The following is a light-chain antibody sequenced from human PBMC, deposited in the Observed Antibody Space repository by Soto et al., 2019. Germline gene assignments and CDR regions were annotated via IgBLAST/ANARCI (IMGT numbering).Light chain of an antibody. Sequence: DIQMTQSPSTLSASVGDRVTITCRTSQSLNTLLAWYQQKPGKTPKLLLYEASTLESGVPSRFSGSGSGTKFTLTISSLQPEDFVTYYCQKYNTYSRTFGQRTKVEIK. CDR2: EAS. CDR3: QKYNTYSRT. CDR1: QSLNTL. V-gene: IGKV1-5*03. J-gene: IGKJ1*01.